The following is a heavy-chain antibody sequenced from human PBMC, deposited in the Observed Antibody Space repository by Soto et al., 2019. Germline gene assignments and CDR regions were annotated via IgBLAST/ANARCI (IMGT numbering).Heavy chain of an antibody. CDR1: GFTFISYW. CDR3: AREDRWNYEDY. V-gene: IGHV3-7*01. CDR2: IKQDGSEK. Sequence: EVQLVESGGGLVQPGGSLRLSCAASGFTFISYWMSWVRQAPGKGLEWVANIKQDGSEKYYVDSVKGRFTISRDNAKNSLYLQMNSLRAEDTAVYYCAREDRWNYEDYWGQGTLVTVSS. D-gene: IGHD1-7*01. J-gene: IGHJ4*02.